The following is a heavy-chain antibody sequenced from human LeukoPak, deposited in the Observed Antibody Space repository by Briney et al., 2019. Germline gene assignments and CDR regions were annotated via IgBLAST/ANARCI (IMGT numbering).Heavy chain of an antibody. V-gene: IGHV4-34*01. J-gene: IGHJ4*02. CDR2: INHSGST. Sequence: SETLSLTCAVYGGSFSGYYWSWIRQPPGKGLEWIGEINHSGSTNYNPSLKSRVTISVDTSKNQSSLKLSSVTAADTAVYYCARTYYYGSGSYYNPRGYFDYWGQGTLVTVSS. CDR3: ARTYYYGSGSYYNPRGYFDY. CDR1: GGSFSGYY. D-gene: IGHD3-10*01.